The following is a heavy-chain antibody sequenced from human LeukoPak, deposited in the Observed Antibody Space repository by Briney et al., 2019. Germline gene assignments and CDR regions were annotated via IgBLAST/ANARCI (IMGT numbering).Heavy chain of an antibody. V-gene: IGHV4-34*01. Sequence: SETLSLTCAVYGESFSGYYWSWIRQPPGKGLEWIGEINHSGSTNYNPSLKSRVTISVDTSKNQFSLKLSSVTAADTAVYYCARAVFGVVIIPRNNWFDPWGQGTLVTVSS. CDR1: GESFSGYY. CDR3: ARAVFGVVIIPRNNWFDP. CDR2: INHSGST. J-gene: IGHJ5*02. D-gene: IGHD3-3*01.